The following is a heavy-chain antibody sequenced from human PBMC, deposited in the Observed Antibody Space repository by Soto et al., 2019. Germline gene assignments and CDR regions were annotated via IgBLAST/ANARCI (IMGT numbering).Heavy chain of an antibody. CDR1: GYTFTIYA. V-gene: IGHV1-3*01. Sequence: ASVKVSCKASGYTFTIYAMHWVRQAPGQRLEWMGWINAGNGNTKYSQKFQGRVTITRDTSASTAYMELSSLRSEDTAVYYCAREYYDFWSGYLYNWFDPWGQGTLVTVSS. CDR2: INAGNGNT. CDR3: AREYYDFWSGYLYNWFDP. J-gene: IGHJ5*02. D-gene: IGHD3-3*01.